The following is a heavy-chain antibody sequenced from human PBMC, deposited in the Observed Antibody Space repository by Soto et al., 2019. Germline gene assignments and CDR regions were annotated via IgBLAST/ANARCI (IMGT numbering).Heavy chain of an antibody. CDR1: GFTVGNNY. CDR2: IYSTGTT. D-gene: IGHD3-10*01. V-gene: IGHV3-53*01. J-gene: IGHJ4*02. CDR3: AKEGRGSGSHYNSFGY. Sequence: EVQLVESGGGLIQPGGSLKLSCAASGFTVGNNYMSWVRQAPGKGLEWVSLIYSTGTTKYADSVKGRFTVSRDNAKNTLYLQMTSLRAEDTAVYYCAKEGRGSGSHYNSFGYWGQGTLVTVSS.